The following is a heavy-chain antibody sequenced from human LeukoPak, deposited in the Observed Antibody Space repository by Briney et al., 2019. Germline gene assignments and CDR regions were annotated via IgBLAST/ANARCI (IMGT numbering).Heavy chain of an antibody. V-gene: IGHV4-34*01. J-gene: IGHJ6*02. Sequence: PSETLSLTCAVYGGSFSGYYWSWIRQPPGKGLEWIGEINRSGSTNYNPSLKSRVTISVDTSKNQFSLKLSSVTAADTAVYYCARGFGMDVWGQGTTVTVSS. CDR1: GGSFSGYY. CDR3: ARGFGMDV. CDR2: INRSGST.